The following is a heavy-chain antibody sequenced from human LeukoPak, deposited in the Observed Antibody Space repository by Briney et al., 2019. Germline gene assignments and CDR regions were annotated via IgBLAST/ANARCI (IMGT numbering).Heavy chain of an antibody. CDR3: ARSRLRYYYYGMDV. J-gene: IGHJ6*02. CDR1: GGSFSGYY. Sequence: PSETLSLTCAVYGGSFSGYYWSWIRQPPGKGLEWIGEINHSGSTNYNPSLKSRVTISVDTSKNQFSLKLSSVTAADTAVYYCARSRLRYYYYGMDVWGQGTTVTVSS. CDR2: INHSGST. V-gene: IGHV4-34*01. D-gene: IGHD5-12*01.